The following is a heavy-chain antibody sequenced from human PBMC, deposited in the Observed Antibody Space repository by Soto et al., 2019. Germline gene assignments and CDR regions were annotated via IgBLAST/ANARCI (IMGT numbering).Heavy chain of an antibody. D-gene: IGHD1-26*01. V-gene: IGHV1-69*06. CDR3: ARVRIVGAINDAFDI. CDR1: GYTFTSYY. CDR2: IIPIFGTA. J-gene: IGHJ3*02. Sequence: SVKVSCKASGYTFTSYYMHWVRQAPGQGLEWMGGIIPIFGTANYAQKFQGRVTITADKSTSTAYMELSSLRSEDTAVYYCARVRIVGAINDAFDIWGQGTMVTVSS.